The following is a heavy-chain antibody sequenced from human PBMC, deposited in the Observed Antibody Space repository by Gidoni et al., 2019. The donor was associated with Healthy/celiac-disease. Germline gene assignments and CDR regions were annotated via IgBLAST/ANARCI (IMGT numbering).Heavy chain of an antibody. Sequence: EVQLLESGGGLVQPGGSLRLSCAASGLPFSSNAMSWVRQAPGKGLGWVSAISGSGGSTYYADSVKGRFTISRDNSKNTLYLQMNSLRAEDTAVYYCAKDEATMIVVVTNFDYWGQGTLVTVSS. CDR1: GLPFSSNA. CDR2: ISGSGGST. D-gene: IGHD3-22*01. J-gene: IGHJ4*02. CDR3: AKDEATMIVVVTNFDY. V-gene: IGHV3-23*01.